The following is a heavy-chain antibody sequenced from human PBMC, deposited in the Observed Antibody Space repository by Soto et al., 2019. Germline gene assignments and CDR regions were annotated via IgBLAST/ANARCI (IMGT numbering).Heavy chain of an antibody. Sequence: DVQLEESGGGLIQPGGSLRLSCAASGFSFSGKNYLTWVRQAPGTGLEWVSALYSSDGTYYADSVKGRFSVYRDNSQNTFYLQLHSLRPEDTALDFCATWLQRETAFDIWGLGTMVTVSA. J-gene: IGHJ3*02. D-gene: IGHD6-19*01. CDR2: LYSSDGT. V-gene: IGHV3-53*01. CDR3: ATWLQRETAFDI. CDR1: GFSFSGKNY.